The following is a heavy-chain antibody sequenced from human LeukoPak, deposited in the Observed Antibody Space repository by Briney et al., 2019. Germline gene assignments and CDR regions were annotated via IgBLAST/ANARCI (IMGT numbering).Heavy chain of an antibody. CDR2: INQGGSDK. J-gene: IGHJ4*02. V-gene: IGHV3-7*01. CDR1: GFAFSGHL. D-gene: IGHD1-14*01. Sequence: GGSLRLACAASGFAFSGHLMSWVRQAPGKGPEWVANINQGGSDKYYVDSVKGRFTISRDNANNLLYLQMNSLRGEDTAVYYCTRDRSRAEDDWGQGTLVTVSS. CDR3: TRDRSRAEDD.